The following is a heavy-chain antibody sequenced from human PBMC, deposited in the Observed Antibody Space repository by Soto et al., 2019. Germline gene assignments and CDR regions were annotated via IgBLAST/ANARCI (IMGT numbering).Heavy chain of an antibody. Sequence: SEPLSLTCNVSGGSIYTYYWTWIRQSPGKGLEWIGYISDCVSTNYNPSLKGRGTISVYTSKKQVSLKLSSVTAADTARYFCAGYCSSSICPEHHFFALEVWGQGNPVTVSS. CDR1: GGSIYTYY. D-gene: IGHD2-2*01. J-gene: IGHJ6*02. V-gene: IGHV4-59*01. CDR2: ISDCVST. CDR3: AGYCSSSICPEHHFFALEV.